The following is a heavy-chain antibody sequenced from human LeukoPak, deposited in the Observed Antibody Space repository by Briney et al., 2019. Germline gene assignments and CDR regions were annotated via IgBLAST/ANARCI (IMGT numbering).Heavy chain of an antibody. D-gene: IGHD6-13*01. V-gene: IGHV3-23*01. J-gene: IGHJ5*02. CDR2: ISADGDGT. CDR1: GFTFRSYA. CDR3: AKTHSSSWYEAGWFDP. Sequence: GGSLRLSCAASGFTFRSYAMNWVRQAPGKGLEWVSAISADGDGTHYADSVRGRFTISRDSSKSTLYLQMNSLRAEDTAVYYCAKTHSSSWYEAGWFDPWGQGTLVTVSS.